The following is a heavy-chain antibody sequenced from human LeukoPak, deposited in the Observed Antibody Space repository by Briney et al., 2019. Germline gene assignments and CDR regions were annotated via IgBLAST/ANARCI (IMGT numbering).Heavy chain of an antibody. Sequence: PSETLSLTCTVSGDSINTYYWSWIRQPAGKGLEWIGRIYYSGSTNFNPSLKSRVTMSVDTSKNQFSLKLSSVTAADTAVYYCARDYYVGGSVPAAMGTWGQGTLVTVSS. CDR3: ARDYYVGGSVPAAMGT. J-gene: IGHJ5*02. D-gene: IGHD2-2*01. CDR1: GDSINTYY. V-gene: IGHV4-4*07. CDR2: IYYSGST.